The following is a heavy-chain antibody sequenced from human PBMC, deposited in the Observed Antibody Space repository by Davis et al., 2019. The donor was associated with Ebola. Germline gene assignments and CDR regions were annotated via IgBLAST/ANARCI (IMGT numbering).Heavy chain of an antibody. V-gene: IGHV3-21*04. CDR3: ARDTYYYYMDV. J-gene: IGHJ6*03. CDR1: GFTFSSYS. Sequence: GESLKISCAASGFTFSSYSMNWVRQAPGKGLEWVSSISSSSSYIYYADSVKGRFTISRDNAKNSLYLKMNSLRAEDTAVYYCARDTYYYYMDVWGKGTTVTVSS. CDR2: ISSSSSYI.